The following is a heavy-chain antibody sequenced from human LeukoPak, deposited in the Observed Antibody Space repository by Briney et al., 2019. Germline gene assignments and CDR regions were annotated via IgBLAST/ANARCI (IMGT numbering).Heavy chain of an antibody. V-gene: IGHV1-46*01. CDR3: ARDRRLRQDTAMEWGLRGDY. J-gene: IGHJ4*02. D-gene: IGHD5-18*01. Sequence: GASVKVSCKASGYTFTSYYMHWVRQAPGQGLEWMGIINPSGGSTSYAQKFQGRVTMTRDTSTSTVYMELSSLRSEDTAVYYCARDRRLRQDTAMEWGLRGDYWGQGTLVTVSS. CDR2: INPSGGST. CDR1: GYTFTSYY.